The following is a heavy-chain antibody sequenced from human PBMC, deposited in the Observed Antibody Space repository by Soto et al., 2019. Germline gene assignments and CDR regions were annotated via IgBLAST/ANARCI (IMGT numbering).Heavy chain of an antibody. V-gene: IGHV3-23*01. CDR2: ISTRGEST. D-gene: IGHD6-13*01. CDR3: AKEDSSSWYGLDV. CDR1: GFSSGIIFSDYD. Sequence: GGSLRLSCAASGFSSGIIFSDYDMSWVRQAPGEGLEWVSTISTRGESTFYADSVKGRFTISRDNSKNTLYLQMNSLRVEDTAVYYCAKEDSSSWYGLDVWGQGTTVTVSS. J-gene: IGHJ6*02.